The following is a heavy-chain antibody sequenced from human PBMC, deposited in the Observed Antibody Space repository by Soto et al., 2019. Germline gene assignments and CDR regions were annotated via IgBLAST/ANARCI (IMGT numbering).Heavy chain of an antibody. CDR3: TRGPRPISTGTGAY. CDR1: GFIFKMYW. J-gene: IGHJ4*02. D-gene: IGHD3-10*01. CDR2: IYNDGTYS. Sequence: LRLSCAASGFIFKMYWMHWVRQSPGKGLVWISRIYNDGTYSDYADSVRGRFTISRDNVNDTLYLQMNNLGAEDSGLYYCTRGPRPISTGTGAYWGQGTQVTVS. V-gene: IGHV3-74*01.